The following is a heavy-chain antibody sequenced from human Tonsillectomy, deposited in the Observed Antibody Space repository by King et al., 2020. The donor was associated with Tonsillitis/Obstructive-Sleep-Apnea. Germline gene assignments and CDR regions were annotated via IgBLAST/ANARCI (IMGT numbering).Heavy chain of an antibody. CDR2: IYNSGST. V-gene: IGHV4-59*01. Sequence: LQLQESGPGLVKPSETLSLTCTVSGGSISSNSWSWIRPPPGKGLEWIGYIYNSGSTNYSPSLKSRVTIAVDTSKNQFSLKLSSVTAADTAVYYCAREGVSVAGPGRNGMDVWGQGTTVTVSS. D-gene: IGHD2-8*01. CDR1: GGSISSNS. J-gene: IGHJ6*02. CDR3: AREGVSVAGPGRNGMDV.